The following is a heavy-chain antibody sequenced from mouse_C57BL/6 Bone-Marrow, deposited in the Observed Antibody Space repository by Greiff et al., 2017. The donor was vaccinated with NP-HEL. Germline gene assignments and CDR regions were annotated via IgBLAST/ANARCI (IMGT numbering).Heavy chain of an antibody. J-gene: IGHJ4*01. Sequence: VQLQQSGAELVRPGASVKLSCTASGFNIKDDYMHWVKQRPEQGLEWIGWIDPENGDTEYASKFQGKATITADTSSNTDYLQLSSLTSEDTAVYYCTTYTTVVASPLAMDYWGQGTSVTVSS. CDR2: IDPENGDT. CDR1: GFNIKDDY. CDR3: TTYTTVVASPLAMDY. D-gene: IGHD1-1*01. V-gene: IGHV14-4*01.